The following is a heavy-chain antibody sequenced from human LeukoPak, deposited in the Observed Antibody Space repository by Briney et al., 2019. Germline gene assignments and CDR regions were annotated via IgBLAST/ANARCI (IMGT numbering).Heavy chain of an antibody. J-gene: IGHJ4*02. CDR3: ARDRGPLGYFDF. CDR2: IYYSGST. V-gene: IGHV4-39*07. CDR1: GGSISSSSYY. Sequence: SETLSLTCTVSGGSISSSSYYWGWIRQPPGKGLEWIGSIYYSGSTYYNPSLKSRVTISVDTSKNQFSLKLSSVTAADTAVYYCARDRGPLGYFDFWGQGTLVTVPS.